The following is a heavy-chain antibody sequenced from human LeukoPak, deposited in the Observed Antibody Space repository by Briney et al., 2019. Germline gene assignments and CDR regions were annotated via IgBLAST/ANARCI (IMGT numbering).Heavy chain of an antibody. Sequence: GESLKISCKGSGYSFTSYWIGWVRQMPGKGLEWMGIIYPGDSDTRYSPSFQGQVTISADKSTSTAYLQWSSLKASDTAMYYCARQVGCSSTSCPFRVFYMDVWGKGTTVTVSS. V-gene: IGHV5-51*01. D-gene: IGHD2-2*01. CDR2: IYPGDSDT. CDR3: ARQVGCSSTSCPFRVFYMDV. CDR1: GYSFTSYW. J-gene: IGHJ6*03.